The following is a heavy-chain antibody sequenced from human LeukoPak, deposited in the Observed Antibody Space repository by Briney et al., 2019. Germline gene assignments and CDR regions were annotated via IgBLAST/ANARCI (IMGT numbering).Heavy chain of an antibody. CDR3: AREHIVVVTDAIGYWFDP. J-gene: IGHJ5*02. V-gene: IGHV4-30-4*08. D-gene: IGHD2-2*01. Sequence: SQTLSLTCTVSGASVSSGDYYWSWIRQPPGKGLEWIGYIYYSGGTYYNPSLKSRVTTSIDTTKNQFSLKLSAVTAADTAVYYCAREHIVVVTDAIGYWFDPWGQGTLVTVSS. CDR1: GASVSSGDYY. CDR2: IYYSGGT.